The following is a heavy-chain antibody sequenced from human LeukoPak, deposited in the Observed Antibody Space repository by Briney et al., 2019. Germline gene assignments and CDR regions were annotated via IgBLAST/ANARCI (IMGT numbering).Heavy chain of an antibody. CDR3: ARSTYGGIAAADPPLDY. Sequence: SETLSLTCTVSGGSISSYYWSWIRQPAGKGLEWIGRIYTSGSTNYNPSLKSRVTMSVDTSKNQFSLKLSSVTAADTAVYYCARSTYGGIAAADPPLDYWGQGTLVTVSS. CDR2: IYTSGST. D-gene: IGHD6-13*01. CDR1: GGSISSYY. V-gene: IGHV4-4*07. J-gene: IGHJ4*02.